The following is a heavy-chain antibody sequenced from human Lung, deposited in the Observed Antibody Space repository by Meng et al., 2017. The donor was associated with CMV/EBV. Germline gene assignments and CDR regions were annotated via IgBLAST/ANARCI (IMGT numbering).Heavy chain of an antibody. CDR2: IIPIFGTA. Sequence: SXXVSXKASGGTFSSYAISWVRQAPGQGLEWMGGIIPIFGTANYAQKFQGRVTITTDESTSTAYMELSSLRSEDTAVYYCARGNYGDYHYYGMDVWGKGTTVTVSS. J-gene: IGHJ6*04. CDR3: ARGNYGDYHYYGMDV. D-gene: IGHD4-17*01. V-gene: IGHV1-69*05. CDR1: GGTFSSYA.